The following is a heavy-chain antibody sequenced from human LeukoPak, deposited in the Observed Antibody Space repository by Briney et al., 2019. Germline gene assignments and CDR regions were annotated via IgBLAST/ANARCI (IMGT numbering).Heavy chain of an antibody. CDR3: ALLTRIRGIIAYYFDS. V-gene: IGHV5-51*01. J-gene: IGHJ4*02. D-gene: IGHD3-10*01. Sequence: GESLKISCKGSGYSFTNYWIGWVRQMPGKGLEWMGIIYPGDSDTKYSPSFQGQVTISADKSINTAYLQWSSLKASDTAIYYCALLTRIRGIIAYYFDSWGQGTLVTVSS. CDR2: IYPGDSDT. CDR1: GYSFTNYW.